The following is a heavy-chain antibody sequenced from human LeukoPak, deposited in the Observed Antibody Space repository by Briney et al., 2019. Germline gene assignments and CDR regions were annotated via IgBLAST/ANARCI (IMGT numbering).Heavy chain of an antibody. D-gene: IGHD6-19*01. V-gene: IGHV1-24*01. J-gene: IGHJ4*02. CDR3: ATGIHSSGWYGFDY. CDR2: FDPEDGET. CDR1: GYTLTELS. Sequence: ASVKVSCKISGYTLTELSMHWARQAPGKGLEWMGGFDPEDGETIHTQKFQGRVTMTQDTSTDTAYMEPSSLRSEHTAVYYCATGIHSSGWYGFDYWGQGTLVTVSS.